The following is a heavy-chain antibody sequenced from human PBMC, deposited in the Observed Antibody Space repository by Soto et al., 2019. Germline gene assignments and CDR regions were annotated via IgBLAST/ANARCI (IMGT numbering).Heavy chain of an antibody. Sequence: QVQLQESGPGLVKPSETLSLSCFISGGSFSNDYWTWIRQSPGKGLEWIGYIFHTGITDYNPSVKSRVTISIDKSRNLFSLNLTSVTAADTAVYYCARNRYFYDSRGYYRTLASWGQGTLVTVSS. CDR3: ARNRYFYDSRGYYRTLAS. J-gene: IGHJ5*01. CDR2: IFHTGIT. D-gene: IGHD3-22*01. CDR1: GGSFSNDY. V-gene: IGHV4-59*01.